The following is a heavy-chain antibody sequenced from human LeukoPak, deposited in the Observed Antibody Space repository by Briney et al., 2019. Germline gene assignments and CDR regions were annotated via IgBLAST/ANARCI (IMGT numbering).Heavy chain of an antibody. J-gene: IGHJ6*03. D-gene: IGHD3-3*01. V-gene: IGHV4-59*11. CDR2: NSGSI. CDR3: ARVLAIFGQDTTDFYMDV. Sequence: SETLSLTCAVSGASISSHYSSWIRQPPGKGLEWIGYNSGSISDNPSPKSRVAVSVDPSQNQVSLSLTSVPAADTAVYYCARVLAIFGQDTTDFYMDVWGKGTTVTVSS. CDR1: GASISSHY.